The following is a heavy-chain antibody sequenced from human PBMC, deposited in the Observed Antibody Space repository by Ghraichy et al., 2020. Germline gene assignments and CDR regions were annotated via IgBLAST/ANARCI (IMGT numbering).Heavy chain of an antibody. Sequence: GGSLRLSCAASGFTFSSYGMHWVRQAPGKGLEWVAVIWYDGSNKYYADSVKGRFTISRDNSKNTLYLQMNSLRAEDTAVYYCARGTSQYCSSTSCYIYYYYGMDVWGQGTTVTVSS. CDR3: ARGTSQYCSSTSCYIYYYYGMDV. CDR2: IWYDGSNK. J-gene: IGHJ6*02. V-gene: IGHV3-33*01. D-gene: IGHD2-2*02. CDR1: GFTFSSYG.